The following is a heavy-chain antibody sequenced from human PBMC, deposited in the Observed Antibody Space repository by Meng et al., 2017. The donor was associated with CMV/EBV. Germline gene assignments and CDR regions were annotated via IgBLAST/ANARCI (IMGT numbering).Heavy chain of an antibody. D-gene: IGHD5-24*01. J-gene: IGHJ6*02. CDR3: ASNGYTSGYYYYYGMDV. CDR1: DYTFTSYG. Sequence: ASVKVSCKASDYTFTSYGISWVRQAPGQGLEWMGWISAYNGNTNYAQKLQGRVTMTTDTSTSTAYMELRSLRSDDTAVYYCASNGYTSGYYYYYGMDVWGQGTTVTVSS. V-gene: IGHV1-18*01. CDR2: ISAYNGNT.